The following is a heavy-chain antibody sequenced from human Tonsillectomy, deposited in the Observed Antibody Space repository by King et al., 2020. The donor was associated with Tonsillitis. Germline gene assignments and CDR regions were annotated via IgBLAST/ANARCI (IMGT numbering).Heavy chain of an antibody. Sequence: VQLVESGGGVVQPGRSLRLSCAASGFTFSSYAMHWVRQAPGKGLEWVAVISYDGSNKYYADSVKGRFTISRDNSKNTLYLQMNSLRAEDTAVYYCATQWELPLRFDSWGQGTLVTVSS. CDR3: ATQWELPLRFDS. CDR2: ISYDGSNK. J-gene: IGHJ4*02. V-gene: IGHV3-30*04. CDR1: GFTFSSYA. D-gene: IGHD1-26*01.